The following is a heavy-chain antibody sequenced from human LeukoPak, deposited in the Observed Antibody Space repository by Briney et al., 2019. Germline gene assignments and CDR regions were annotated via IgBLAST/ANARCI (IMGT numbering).Heavy chain of an antibody. CDR1: GFTFSSYA. V-gene: IGHV3-23*01. CDR3: AKEGRIAAAGREGYYYYGMDV. D-gene: IGHD6-13*01. Sequence: PGGSLRLSCAASGFTFSSYAMSWVRQAPGKGLEWVSAISGSGGSTYYADSVKGRFTISRDNSKNTLYLQMNSLRAEDTAVYYCAKEGRIAAAGREGYYYYGMDVWGQGTTVTVSS. J-gene: IGHJ6*02. CDR2: ISGSGGST.